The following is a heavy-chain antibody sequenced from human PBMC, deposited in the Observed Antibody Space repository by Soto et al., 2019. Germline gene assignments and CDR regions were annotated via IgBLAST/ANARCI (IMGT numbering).Heavy chain of an antibody. CDR2: INPSGGST. V-gene: IGHV1-46*01. D-gene: IGHD6-6*01. CDR3: ARWRYGSASDPPYYGMDV. J-gene: IGHJ6*02. CDR1: GYPFTSYY. Sequence: SSVQVSCKASGYPFTSYYMHWVRQAPGQGLEWMGIINPSGGSTSYAQKFQGRVTMTRDTSTSTVYMELSSLRSEDTAVYYCARWRYGSASDPPYYGMDVWGQVPTFTLSS.